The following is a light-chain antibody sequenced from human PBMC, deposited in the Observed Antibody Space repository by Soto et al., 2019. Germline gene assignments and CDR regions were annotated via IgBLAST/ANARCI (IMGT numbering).Light chain of an antibody. CDR1: QRVSTC. Sequence: DIQMTQSPSTLSASVGDRVSITCRASQRVSTCLAWYQQKPGKAPTLLIYDASNLQSGVPSRFSGSGSGTEFTLTISSLQPDDCATYYCQQYQIDWTFGQGTKVEIK. V-gene: IGKV1-5*01. CDR2: DAS. J-gene: IGKJ1*01. CDR3: QQYQIDWT.